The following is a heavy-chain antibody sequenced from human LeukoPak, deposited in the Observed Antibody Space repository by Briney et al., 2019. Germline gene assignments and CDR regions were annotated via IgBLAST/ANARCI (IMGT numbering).Heavy chain of an antibody. CDR1: GGSISSYY. D-gene: IGHD3-9*01. J-gene: IGHJ3*02. Sequence: SETLSLTCTVSGGSISSYYWSWIRQPPGKGLEWIGYIYYSGSTNYNPSLKSRVTISVDTSKNQFSLKLSSVTAADTAVYYCARAPPGVLRYFDWLSSNAFDIWGQGTMVTVSS. V-gene: IGHV4-59*01. CDR2: IYYSGST. CDR3: ARAPPGVLRYFDWLSSNAFDI.